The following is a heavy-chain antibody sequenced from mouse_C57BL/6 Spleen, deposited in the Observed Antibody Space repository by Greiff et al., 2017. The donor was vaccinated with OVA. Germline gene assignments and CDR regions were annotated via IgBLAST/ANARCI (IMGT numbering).Heavy chain of an antibody. CDR3: ARGTGDYCDY. J-gene: IGHJ2*01. Sequence: VKLMESGAELVKPGASVKLSCKASGYTFTSYWMQWVKQRPGQGLEWIGEIDPSDSYTNYNQKFKGKATLTVDTSSSTAYMQLSSLTSEDSAVYYCARGTGDYCDYWGQGTTLTVSS. CDR2: IDPSDSYT. V-gene: IGHV1-50*01. CDR1: GYTFTSYW. D-gene: IGHD4-1*01.